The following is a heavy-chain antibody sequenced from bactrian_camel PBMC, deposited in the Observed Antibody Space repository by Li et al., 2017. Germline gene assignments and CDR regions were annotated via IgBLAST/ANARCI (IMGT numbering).Heavy chain of an antibody. V-gene: IGHV3S55*01. D-gene: IGHD2*01. CDR1: GLIFEGGN. J-gene: IGHJ4*01. Sequence: HVQLVESGGGAVQTGGSLRLTCTAVGLIFEGGNQGWYRETPGNEFELVSSIAPDGSRWYADSVQGRFTISRNVLPERLSLQMTRLKAEDTAMYYCAADPSHWVAMPTYTCAWDYWGQGTQVTVS. CDR3: AADPSHWVAMPTYTCAWDY. CDR2: IAPDGSR.